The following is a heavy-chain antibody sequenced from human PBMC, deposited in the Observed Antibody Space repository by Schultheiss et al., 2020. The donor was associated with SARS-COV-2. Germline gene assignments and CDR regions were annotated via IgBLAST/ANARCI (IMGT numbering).Heavy chain of an antibody. J-gene: IGHJ6*02. CDR1: GFTFSSYG. CDR3: ARAGYSSSWYNYYGMDV. CDR2: INWNGGST. D-gene: IGHD6-13*01. V-gene: IGHV3-20*01. Sequence: GGSLRLSCAASGFTFSSYGMSWVRQAPGKGLEWVSGINWNGGSTGYADSVKGRFTISRDNAKNSLYLQMNSLRAEDTALYHCARAGYSSSWYNYYGMDVWGQGTTVTVAS.